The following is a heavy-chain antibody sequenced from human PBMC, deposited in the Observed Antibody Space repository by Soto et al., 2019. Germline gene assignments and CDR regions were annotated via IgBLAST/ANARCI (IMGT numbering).Heavy chain of an antibody. CDR2: IYYSGSI. CDR1: GGSISSYY. J-gene: IGHJ6*02. Sequence: SETLSLTCTVSGGSISSYYWSWIRQPPGKGLEWIGYIYYSGSINYNPSLKSRVTISVDTSKNQFSLKLSSVTAADTAVYYCAGVPGTTPYYYYGMDVWGQGTTVTVSS. V-gene: IGHV4-59*01. CDR3: AGVPGTTPYYYYGMDV. D-gene: IGHD1-7*01.